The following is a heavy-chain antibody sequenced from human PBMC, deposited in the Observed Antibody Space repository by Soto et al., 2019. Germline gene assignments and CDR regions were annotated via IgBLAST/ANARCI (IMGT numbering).Heavy chain of an antibody. CDR3: ARVSRSCTSRACYTYYYDNGMDV. V-gene: IGHV1-18*01. Sequence: QVHLVQSGAEVKRPGASVKISCKASGDTFSTYGVSWVRQVPGQGLEWMGWINSDNGITNFAHKVQDRVTMTTDTSTNTAYLELRNLSSDDTAVYFCARVSRSCTSRACYTYYYDNGMDVWGQGTAVNVAS. CDR2: INSDNGIT. CDR1: GDTFSTYG. J-gene: IGHJ6*02. D-gene: IGHD3-22*01.